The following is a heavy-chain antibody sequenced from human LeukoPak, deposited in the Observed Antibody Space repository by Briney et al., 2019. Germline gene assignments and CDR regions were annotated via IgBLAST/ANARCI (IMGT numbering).Heavy chain of an antibody. J-gene: IGHJ5*02. CDR1: GFTFSSYG. V-gene: IGHV3-33*01. CDR2: IWYDGSNK. Sequence: PGGSLRLSCAASGFTFSSYGMHWVRQAPGKGLEWVAVIWYDGSNKYYADSVKGRFTISRDNSKNTLYMQMNSLRAEDTAVYYCARDQVGYCSSTSCYLRNNWFDPWGQGTLVTVSS. D-gene: IGHD2-2*01. CDR3: ARDQVGYCSSTSCYLRNNWFDP.